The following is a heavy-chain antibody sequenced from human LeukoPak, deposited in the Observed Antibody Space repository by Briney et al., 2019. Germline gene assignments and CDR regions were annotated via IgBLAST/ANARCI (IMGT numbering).Heavy chain of an antibody. CDR1: GGTFTIYA. D-gene: IGHD5-12*01. V-gene: IGHV1-69*06. CDR3: ARGSGGFYYYYYYMDV. Sequence: SVTVSFTASGGTFTIYAISWVRQAPGPGLEWMGGIIPIFGTANHSQKFQGRVTITADKSTSTAYLELSSLRSEDTAVYYCARGSGGFYYYYYYMDVWGKGTTVTVSS. J-gene: IGHJ6*03. CDR2: IIPIFGTA.